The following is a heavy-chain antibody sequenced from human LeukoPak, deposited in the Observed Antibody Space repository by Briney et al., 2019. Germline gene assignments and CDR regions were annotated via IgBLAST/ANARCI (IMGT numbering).Heavy chain of an antibody. CDR2: ISYDGSNE. CDR3: ARVRAGYCTSTSCYTGMDV. V-gene: IGHV3-30*03. J-gene: IGHJ6*02. D-gene: IGHD2-2*01. Sequence: GGSLRLSCAASGFTFSNYWMSWVRQAPGKGLEWVALISYDGSNEYYADSVRGRFTISRDNSKFTLYMQMNSLRAEDTAVYYCARVRAGYCTSTSCYTGMDVWGQGTTVTVSS. CDR1: GFTFSNYW.